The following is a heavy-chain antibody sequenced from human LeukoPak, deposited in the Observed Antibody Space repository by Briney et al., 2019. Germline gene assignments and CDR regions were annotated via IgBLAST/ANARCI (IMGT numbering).Heavy chain of an antibody. D-gene: IGHD3-10*01. J-gene: IGHJ4*02. V-gene: IGHV1-2*02. CDR2: INPNSGGT. CDR1: GYTFTGYY. Sequence: GASVKVSCKASGYTFTGYYMHWVRQAPGQGLEWMGWINPNSGGTNYAQKFQGRVTMTRDTSISTAYMEPSRLRSDDTAVYYCARGSYYYGSGSYYKFGGHYFDYWGQGTLVTVSS. CDR3: ARGSYYYGSGSYYKFGGHYFDY.